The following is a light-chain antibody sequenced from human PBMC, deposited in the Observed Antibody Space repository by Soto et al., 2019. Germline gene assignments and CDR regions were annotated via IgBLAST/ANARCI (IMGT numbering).Light chain of an antibody. CDR1: QSVRNNY. CDR3: QQYGSSPET. CDR2: GAS. V-gene: IGKV3-20*01. Sequence: EIVLTQSPGTLSLSPGERATLSCRASQSVRNNYLAWYQQKPGQGPRLLIYGASTRATGIPDRFSGSGSGTGFTLTISRLEPEDFAVYYCQQYGSSPETFGQGTKVDI. J-gene: IGKJ1*01.